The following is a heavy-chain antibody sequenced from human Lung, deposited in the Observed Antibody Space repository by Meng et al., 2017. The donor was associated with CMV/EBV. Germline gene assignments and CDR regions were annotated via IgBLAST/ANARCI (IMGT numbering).Heavy chain of an antibody. V-gene: IGHV4-59*01. D-gene: IGHD1-26*01. CDR3: ARYGSLVRLDV. Sequence: SEXXSLTCTVSGGSISSYYWSWIRQPPGKGLEWIGYIYNSGSTNYNHSLKSRVTISVDTSKNQFSLKLSSVTAAVTAVYYCARYGSLVRLDVWGQGTAVTVSS. J-gene: IGHJ6*02. CDR2: IYNSGST. CDR1: GGSISSYY.